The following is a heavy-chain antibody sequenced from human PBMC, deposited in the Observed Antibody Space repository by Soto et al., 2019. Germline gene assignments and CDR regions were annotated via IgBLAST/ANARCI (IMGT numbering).Heavy chain of an antibody. CDR2: INYKSHI. D-gene: IGHD3-10*01. Sequence: EVQLVESGGGLVKPGGSLRLSCAASGFTFSSYSMNWVRQAPGKELEWVSSINYKSHIDYADSVKGRFTISRDNAKNSLYLQMNSLRAEDTAVYFCARDLIYAGYYYYMDVWGIGTTVTVSS. CDR1: GFTFSSYS. CDR3: ARDLIYAGYYYYMDV. J-gene: IGHJ6*03. V-gene: IGHV3-21*01.